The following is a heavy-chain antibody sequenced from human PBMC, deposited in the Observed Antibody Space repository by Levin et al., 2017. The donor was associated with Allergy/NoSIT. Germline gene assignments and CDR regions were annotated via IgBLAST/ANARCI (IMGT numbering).Heavy chain of an antibody. CDR2: ISRSSNAK. CDR1: GFDFATYA. D-gene: IGHD6-25*01. Sequence: GGSLRLSCVASGFDFATYAMTWVRQAPGKGLEWISFISRSSNAKYYADSVKGRFTVSRDNAKNSLYLQMNSLRADDTAIYYCARVTAGQVANFDFWGQGTLVTASS. J-gene: IGHJ4*02. CDR3: ARVTAGQVANFDF. V-gene: IGHV3-48*01.